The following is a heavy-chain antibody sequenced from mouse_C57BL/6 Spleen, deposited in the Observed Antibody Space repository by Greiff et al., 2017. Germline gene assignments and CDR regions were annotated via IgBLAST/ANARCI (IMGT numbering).Heavy chain of an antibody. CDR3: ARNDPRHYYAMDY. J-gene: IGHJ4*01. CDR2: IYPGSGST. D-gene: IGHD2-12*01. CDR1: GYTFTSYW. Sequence: QVQLQQPGAELVKPGASVKMSCKASGYTFTSYWITWVKQRPGHGLEWIGDIYPGSGSTNYNEKFKSKATLPVDTSSSTAYMQLSSLTSEDSAVYDCARNDPRHYYAMDYGGQGTSVTVSS. V-gene: IGHV1-55*01.